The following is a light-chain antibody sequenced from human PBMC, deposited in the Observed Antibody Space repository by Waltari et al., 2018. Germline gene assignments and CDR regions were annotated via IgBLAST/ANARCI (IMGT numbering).Light chain of an antibody. Sequence: EMVLTQSPATLSLSPGERATLSCRASQSVNTYLAWYQQKPGQAPRLLIYDASIRVTASPARFSGSGSGTDFTLTISNLDPEDFAVYYCQQRSNWRTFGGGTKVEIK. V-gene: IGKV3-11*01. CDR2: DAS. CDR1: QSVNTY. CDR3: QQRSNWRT. J-gene: IGKJ4*01.